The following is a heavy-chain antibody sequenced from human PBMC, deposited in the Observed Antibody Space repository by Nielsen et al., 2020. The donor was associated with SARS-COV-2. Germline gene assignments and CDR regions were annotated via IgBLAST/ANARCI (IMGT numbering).Heavy chain of an antibody. CDR2: IKQDGSEK. CDR1: GFTFSSYW. Sequence: GESLKISCAASGFTFSSYWMSWVRQAPGKGLEWVANIKQDGSEKYYVDSVKGRFTISRDNAKNSLYLQMNSLRAEDTAVYYCARDRFHYCGSGSRMVWFDPWGQGTLVTVSS. J-gene: IGHJ5*02. CDR3: ARDRFHYCGSGSRMVWFDP. D-gene: IGHD3-10*01. V-gene: IGHV3-7*01.